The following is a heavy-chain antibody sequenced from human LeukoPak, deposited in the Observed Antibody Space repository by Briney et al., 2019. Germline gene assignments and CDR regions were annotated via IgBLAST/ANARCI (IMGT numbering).Heavy chain of an antibody. D-gene: IGHD1-26*01. Sequence: QPGGSLRLSCAASGFTFNSYGFHWVRQAPDRGLEWVAFIRYEGSSKYYADSVKGRFTISRDNSKNTLYLQMNSLRAEDTAVYYCAKDMVGATLPRVALNWGQGTLVTVSS. CDR1: GFTFNSYG. CDR2: IRYEGSSK. J-gene: IGHJ4*02. CDR3: AKDMVGATLPRVALN. V-gene: IGHV3-30*02.